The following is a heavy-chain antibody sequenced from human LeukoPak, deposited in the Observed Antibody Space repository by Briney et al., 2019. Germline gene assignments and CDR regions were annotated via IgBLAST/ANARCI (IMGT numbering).Heavy chain of an antibody. Sequence: RASVKVSCKASGYTFTSYDIYWVRQATGQGLEWMGWMNPNSGNTGYAQKFQGRVTMTRNTSISTAYMELSSLRSEDTAVYYCARALTMVRGVSSYWGQGTLVTVSS. D-gene: IGHD3-10*01. J-gene: IGHJ4*02. CDR3: ARALTMVRGVSSY. CDR2: MNPNSGNT. CDR1: GYTFTSYD. V-gene: IGHV1-8*01.